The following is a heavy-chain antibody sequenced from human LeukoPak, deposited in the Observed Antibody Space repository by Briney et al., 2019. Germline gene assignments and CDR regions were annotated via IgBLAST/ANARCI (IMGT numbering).Heavy chain of an antibody. V-gene: IGHV3-23*01. CDR2: ISGSGGST. Sequence: GGSLRLSCAASGFTFSSYAMSWVRQAPGKGLEWVSAISGSGGSTYYADSVRGRFTISRDNAKNSVYLQMNSLRAEDTAVYYCARGSPYHNDYWGQGTLVTVSS. J-gene: IGHJ4*02. D-gene: IGHD6-19*01. CDR1: GFTFSSYA. CDR3: ARGSPYHNDY.